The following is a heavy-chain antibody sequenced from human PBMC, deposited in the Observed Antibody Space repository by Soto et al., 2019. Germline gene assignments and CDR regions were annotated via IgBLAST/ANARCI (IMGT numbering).Heavy chain of an antibody. CDR1: TDSSSFTNSD. J-gene: IGHJ4*02. V-gene: IGHV4-39*01. Sequence: PXESLSRPGTVSTDSSSFTNSDWGWIRQPPGKVLQWSVSSSYNGVTFYNPSLKGRVVISFDTSKKQSSLQVNSVTAADTAVYFCARHRIEVVWRGFDVWGQGSPVTFSS. CDR2: SSYNGVT. D-gene: IGHD3-10*01. CDR3: ARHRIEVVWRGFDV.